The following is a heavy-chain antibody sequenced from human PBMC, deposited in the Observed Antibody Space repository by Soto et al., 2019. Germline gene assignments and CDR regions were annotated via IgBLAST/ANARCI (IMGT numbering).Heavy chain of an antibody. D-gene: IGHD1-7*01. CDR2: ISGYNGDT. V-gene: IGHV1-18*01. CDR3: ARDQGELGLLDH. Sequence: QVQLVQSGAEVKKPGASVKVSCKASGYTFTSYAITWVRQAPGQGLEWMGWISGYNGDTKYAQKLQGRVTMTTDTSTTTAYMELRSLRSDDTAVYYCARDQGELGLLDHWGQGTLVTVSS. CDR1: GYTFTSYA. J-gene: IGHJ4*02.